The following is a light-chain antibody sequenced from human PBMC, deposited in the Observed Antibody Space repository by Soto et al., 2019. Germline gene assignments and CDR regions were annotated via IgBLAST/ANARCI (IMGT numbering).Light chain of an antibody. CDR2: AVT. CDR1: SSDVGGYNY. CDR3: SSYTSSSTL. Sequence: QSALTQPASVSGSPGQSITISCTGTSSDVGGYNYVSWYQQHPGKAPKLMIYAVTDRPSGVSSRFSGSQSGNTAYLTISGLQAEDEADYYCSSYTSSSTLFGTGTKLTVL. J-gene: IGLJ1*01. V-gene: IGLV2-14*01.